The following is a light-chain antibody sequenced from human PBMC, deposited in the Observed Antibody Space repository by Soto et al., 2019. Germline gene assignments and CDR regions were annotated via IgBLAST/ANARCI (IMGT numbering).Light chain of an antibody. J-gene: IGLJ7*01. CDR1: STNIGDNY. CDR3: GTWDDSLVSYV. V-gene: IGLV1-51*01. Sequence: QSVLTQPPSVSAAPGQRVIISCSGSSTNIGDNYVSWYQHLPGTAPNLVVYDNDRRPSELPGRFSGSKSGTSATLVITGLQTGDEADYYCGTWDDSLVSYVFGAGTQLTVL. CDR2: DND.